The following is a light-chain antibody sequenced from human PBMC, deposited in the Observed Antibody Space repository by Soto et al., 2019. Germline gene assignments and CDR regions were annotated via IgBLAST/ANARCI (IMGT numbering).Light chain of an antibody. CDR3: SSFTSTSTQV. Sequence: QSALTQPASVSGSPGQSITISCTGTSSNVGTHNLVSWYQQHPGKAPKLMIYEGSKRPSGVSNRFSGSKSGNTASLTISGLQADDEADYYCSSFTSTSTQVFGGGTKLTVL. J-gene: IGLJ3*02. V-gene: IGLV2-14*02. CDR2: EGS. CDR1: SSNVGTHNL.